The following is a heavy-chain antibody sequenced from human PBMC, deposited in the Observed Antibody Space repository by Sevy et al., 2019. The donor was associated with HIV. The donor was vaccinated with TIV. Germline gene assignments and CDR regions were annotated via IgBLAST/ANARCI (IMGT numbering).Heavy chain of an antibody. V-gene: IGHV3-23*01. CDR2: ISGSGGTT. Sequence: GGSLRLSCAASGFTFSNYAMNWVRQAPGKGLEWVSSISGSGGTTYYADSVEGRFTIPRDKSKNTLNLQMHSLRAEDPAVYYCAKVLARGVAVAGSAWGMDVWGQGTTVTVSS. CDR1: GFTFSNYA. CDR3: AKVLARGVAVAGSAWGMDV. J-gene: IGHJ6*02. D-gene: IGHD6-19*01.